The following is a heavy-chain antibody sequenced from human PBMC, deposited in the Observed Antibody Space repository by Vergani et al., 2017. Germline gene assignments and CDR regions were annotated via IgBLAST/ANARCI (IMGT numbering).Heavy chain of an antibody. D-gene: IGHD5-12*01. CDR1: GFTFSTYA. Sequence: EVQLLESGGSLKQPGGSVRLSCAASGFTFSTYAMHWVRQAPGKGLEWVSALTGGGGSTYYADSFKGRFIISRDNSRDTLYLQMNSLRPEDTATYYCVKDAEGYENVFDSWGQGTLVTVSS. CDR2: LTGGGGST. V-gene: IGHV3-23*01. CDR3: VKDAEGYENVFDS. J-gene: IGHJ4*02.